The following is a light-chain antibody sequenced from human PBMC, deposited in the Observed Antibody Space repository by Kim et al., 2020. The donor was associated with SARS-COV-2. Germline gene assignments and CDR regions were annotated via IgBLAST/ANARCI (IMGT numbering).Light chain of an antibody. J-gene: IGLJ2*01. CDR3: SSYTSTTTLGV. CDR2: DVS. V-gene: IGLV2-14*03. CDR1: SSDVGTYDY. Sequence: QSALTQPASVSGSPGQSITISCTGTSSDVGTYDYVSWYQQHPGKAPKLMIYDVSDRPSGVSNRFSGSKSGNTASLTISGLQAEDEAYYYCSSYTSTTTLGVFGGGTQLTV.